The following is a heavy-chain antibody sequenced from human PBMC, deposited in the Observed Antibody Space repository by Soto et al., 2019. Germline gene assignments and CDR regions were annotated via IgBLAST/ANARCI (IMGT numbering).Heavy chain of an antibody. V-gene: IGHV4-34*01. CDR3: ARSQVCSGGSCYSGYYYYYMHV. CDR1: GGSFSGYY. J-gene: IGHJ6*03. Sequence: QVQLQQWGAGLLKPSETLSLTCAVYGGSFSGYYWSWIRQPPGKGLEWIGEINHSGSTNYNPSLKSRVTISVDTSKNQFSLKLSSVTAADTAVYYSARSQVCSGGSCYSGYYYYYMHVWGKGTTVTVSS. D-gene: IGHD2-15*01. CDR2: INHSGST.